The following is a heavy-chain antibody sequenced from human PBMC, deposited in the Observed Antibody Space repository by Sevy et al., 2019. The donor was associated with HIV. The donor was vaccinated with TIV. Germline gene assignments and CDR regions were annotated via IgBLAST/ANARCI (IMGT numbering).Heavy chain of an antibody. V-gene: IGHV3-9*01. D-gene: IGHD6-19*01. J-gene: IGHJ4*02. CDR2: ISWNSATR. CDR1: GFTFEDSA. CDR3: AKDTSRFVAGTGYFDY. Sequence: GGSLRLSCAASGFTFEDSAMHWVRQAPGKGLEWVSGISWNSATRGYADSVKGRFTISRDNAKNSLYLQMNSLRTEDTALYYCAKDTSRFVAGTGYFDYWGQGTLVTVSS.